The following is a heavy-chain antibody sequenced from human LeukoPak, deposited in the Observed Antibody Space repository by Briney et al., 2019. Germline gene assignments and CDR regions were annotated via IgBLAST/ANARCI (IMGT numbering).Heavy chain of an antibody. CDR3: ARADNLNAFVY. J-gene: IGHJ4*02. CDR1: SGSISSGGYF. CDR2: ISSSGST. Sequence: PSETLSLTCTVSSGSISSGGYFWSWIRQHPGKGLEWIGSISSSGSTLYSPSLKRRVTISVDTSKNQFSLNLSSVTAADTAVYYCARADNLNAFVYWGQGTRVTVSS. D-gene: IGHD1-1*01. V-gene: IGHV4-31*03.